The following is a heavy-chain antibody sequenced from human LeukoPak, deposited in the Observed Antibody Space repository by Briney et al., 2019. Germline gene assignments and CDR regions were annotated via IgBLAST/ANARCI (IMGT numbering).Heavy chain of an antibody. CDR2: ISAYNGNT. Sequence: GASVKVSCKASGYTFTSYGISWVRQAPGQGLEWMGWISAYNGNTNYAQKLQGRVTMTTDTSTSTAYMELRSLRSDDTAVYYCARNLDIVVVPAAIPNWFDPWGQGTLVTVSS. D-gene: IGHD2-2*02. V-gene: IGHV1-18*01. CDR3: ARNLDIVVVPAAIPNWFDP. J-gene: IGHJ5*02. CDR1: GYTFTSYG.